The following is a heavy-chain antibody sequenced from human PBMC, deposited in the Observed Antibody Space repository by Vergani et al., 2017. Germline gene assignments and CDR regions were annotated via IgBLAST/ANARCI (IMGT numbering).Heavy chain of an antibody. CDR1: GYSFTTYW. Sequence: EVQLVQSGAEVKTPGESLTISYKGSGYSFTTYWIGWVRQMPGKGLEWMGIIYPSDSDTRYSPSFQVQVTISADKSISTAYLQWSSLKASYTAMYYCACQKDGRCWFFPWCQQTLMTISS. CDR2: IYPSDSDT. D-gene: IGHD2-15*01. J-gene: IGHJ5*02. V-gene: IGHV5-51*01. CDR3: ACQKDGRCWFFP.